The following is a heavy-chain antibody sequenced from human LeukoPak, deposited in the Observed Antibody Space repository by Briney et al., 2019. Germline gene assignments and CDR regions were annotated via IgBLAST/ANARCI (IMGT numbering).Heavy chain of an antibody. Sequence: SETLSLTCTVYGYSIRSGYCGGWTRQPPGKGLEWIGSIYHGGGTYYNPSLKSRVTISVDTSKNHFSLKLSSVTAAGTAVYYCARNRIYGSGSDHFDYWGQGTLVSVSS. CDR3: ARNRIYGSGSDHFDY. V-gene: IGHV4-38-2*02. D-gene: IGHD3-10*01. CDR2: IYHGGGT. CDR1: GYSIRSGYC. J-gene: IGHJ4*02.